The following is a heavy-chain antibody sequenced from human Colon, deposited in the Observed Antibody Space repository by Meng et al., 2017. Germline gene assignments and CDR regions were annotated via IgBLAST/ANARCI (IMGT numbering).Heavy chain of an antibody. CDR1: GFTFSSSP. CDR2: ISHDGSNI. Sequence: QVQQVESGGGGGQPGRSLRLSGAASGFTFSSSPMHWVRQAPGQGLEWVAVISHDGSNIYYADSVRGRFTISRDNSKNTLYLQMNSLRAEDTAMYYCARDEFGSIDYWGQGTLVTVSS. CDR3: ARDEFGSIDY. D-gene: IGHD3-10*01. J-gene: IGHJ4*02. V-gene: IGHV3-30-3*01.